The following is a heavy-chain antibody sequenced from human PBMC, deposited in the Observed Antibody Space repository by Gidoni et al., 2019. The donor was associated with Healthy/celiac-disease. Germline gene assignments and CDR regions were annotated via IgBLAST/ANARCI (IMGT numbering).Heavy chain of an antibody. D-gene: IGHD6-13*01. J-gene: IGHJ1*01. CDR2: ISGSGGST. Sequence: EVQLLESGGGLVQPGGSLRLSCAASGFTFSSYAMSWVRQAPGKGLEWVSAISGSGGSTYYADSVKGRFTISRDNSKNTLYLQMNSLRAEDTAVYYCAKDLSSSWYKRPLSGQHWGQGTLVTVSS. CDR3: AKDLSSSWYKRPLSGQH. CDR1: GFTFSSYA. V-gene: IGHV3-23*01.